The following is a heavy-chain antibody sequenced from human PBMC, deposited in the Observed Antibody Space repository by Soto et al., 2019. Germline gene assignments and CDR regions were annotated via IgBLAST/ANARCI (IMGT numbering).Heavy chain of an antibody. D-gene: IGHD4-17*01. Sequence: QITLKESGPTLVKPTQTLTLTCTFSGFSLTTSGVGVGWIRQPPGKALEGLALIYWDDDKRYRPSLKSRLTITKDTSKNPVVRTMTNMDPADTTTYFCAHRTTTVTWWIDPWGQGSLVTVSS. J-gene: IGHJ5*02. CDR1: GFSLTTSGVG. CDR3: AHRTTTVTWWIDP. CDR2: IYWDDDK. V-gene: IGHV2-5*02.